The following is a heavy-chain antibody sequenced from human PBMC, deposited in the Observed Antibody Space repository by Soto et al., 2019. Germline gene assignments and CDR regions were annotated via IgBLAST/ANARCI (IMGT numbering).Heavy chain of an antibody. V-gene: IGHV5-51*01. CDR3: ARLVRYCSSSTCQGSNWLDP. CDR1: GYSFTNYW. J-gene: IGHJ5*02. CDR2: IFPGDSHT. D-gene: IGHD2-2*01. Sequence: GESLKISCQGSGYSFTNYWVAWVRQMPGEDLEWMGIIFPGDSHTRYSPSFQGQVTMSVDKSISTAYLQWSSLQASDTAMYFCARLVRYCSSSTCQGSNWLDPWGQGTLVTVSS.